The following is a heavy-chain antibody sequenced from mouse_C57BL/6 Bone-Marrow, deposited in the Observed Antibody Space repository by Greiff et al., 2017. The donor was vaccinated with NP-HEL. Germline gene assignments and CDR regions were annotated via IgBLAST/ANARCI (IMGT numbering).Heavy chain of an antibody. V-gene: IGHV1-75*01. J-gene: IGHJ2*01. CDR1: GYTFTDYY. CDR3: ARSREFITTVGYYFDY. Sequence: VQGVESGPELVKPGASVKISCKASGYTFTDYYINWVKQRPGQGLEWIGWIFPGSGSTYYNEKFKGKATLTVDKSSSTAYMLLSSLTSEDSAVYFCARSREFITTVGYYFDYWGQGTTLTVSS. D-gene: IGHD1-1*01. CDR2: IFPGSGST.